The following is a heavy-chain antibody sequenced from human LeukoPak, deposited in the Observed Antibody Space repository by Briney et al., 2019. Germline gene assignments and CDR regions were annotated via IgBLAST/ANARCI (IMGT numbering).Heavy chain of an antibody. V-gene: IGHV1-69*06. D-gene: IGHD5-18*01. CDR2: IIPIFGTA. CDR3: ARAPVWLVSPLDY. J-gene: IGHJ4*02. CDR1: GGTFSSYA. Sequence: ASVKVSCTASGGTFSSYAISWVRQAPGQGLEWMGGIIPIFGTANYAQKFQGRVTITADKSTSTAYMELSSLRSEDTAVYYCARAPVWLVSPLDYWGQGTLVTVSS.